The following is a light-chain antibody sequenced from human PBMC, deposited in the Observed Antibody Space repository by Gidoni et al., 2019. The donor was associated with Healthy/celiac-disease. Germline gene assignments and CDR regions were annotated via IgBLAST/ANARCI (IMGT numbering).Light chain of an antibody. CDR2: DAS. Sequence: EIVLTPSPATLSLSPGERATLSCRASQSVSSYLAWYQQKPGQAPRLLIYDASNRATGIPARFSCSWAGTDFTLTISSLEPEDFAVYYCQQRSNWPPLTFGGGTKVEIK. CDR3: QQRSNWPPLT. V-gene: IGKV3-11*01. CDR1: QSVSSY. J-gene: IGKJ4*01.